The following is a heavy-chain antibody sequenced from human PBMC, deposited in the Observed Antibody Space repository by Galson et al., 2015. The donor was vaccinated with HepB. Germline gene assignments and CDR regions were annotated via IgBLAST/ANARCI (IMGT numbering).Heavy chain of an antibody. J-gene: IGHJ4*02. V-gene: IGHV1-3*01. Sequence: SVKVSCKASGYTFTSYAMHWVRQAPGQRLEWMGWINAGNGNTKYSQKFQGRVTITRDTSASTAYMELSSLRSEDTAVYYCAIFYCSGGSCPTGWGQGTLVTVSS. D-gene: IGHD2-15*01. CDR3: AIFYCSGGSCPTG. CDR1: GYTFTSYA. CDR2: INAGNGNT.